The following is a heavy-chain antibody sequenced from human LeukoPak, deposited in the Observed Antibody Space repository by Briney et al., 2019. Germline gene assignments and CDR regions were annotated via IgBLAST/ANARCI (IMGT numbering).Heavy chain of an antibody. CDR1: EYTFSDNY. J-gene: IGHJ3*01. D-gene: IGHD6-13*01. Sequence: GASVKVSCKSSEYTFSDNYIHWVRQAPGQGLEWMGWVSPKRGDARFAQKFQGRVTMTRDTSITTAYMELARLRPDDTAIYYCARDRGIPGPGNVFDVWGQGTMIIVSS. CDR2: VSPKRGDA. CDR3: ARDRGIPGPGNVFDV. V-gene: IGHV1-2*02.